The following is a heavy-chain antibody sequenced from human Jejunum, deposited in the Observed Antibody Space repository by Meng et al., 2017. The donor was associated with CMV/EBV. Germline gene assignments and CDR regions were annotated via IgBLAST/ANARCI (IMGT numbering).Heavy chain of an antibody. J-gene: IGHJ4*02. CDR2: IKEDGTQK. CDR3: ATDYRRGAGPN. V-gene: IGHV3-7*01. D-gene: IGHD6-13*01. Sequence: CAASGFTFSNYWMSWVRQAPGKGLEWVANIKEDGTQKYYVDSVKGRFTLSRDNAKKSLYLQMNSLRAADTAVYYCATDYRRGAGPNWGQGTLVTVSS. CDR1: GFTFSNYW.